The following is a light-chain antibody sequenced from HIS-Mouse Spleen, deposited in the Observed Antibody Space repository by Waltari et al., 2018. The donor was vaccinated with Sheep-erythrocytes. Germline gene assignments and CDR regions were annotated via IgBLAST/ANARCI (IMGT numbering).Light chain of an antibody. CDR3: YSTDSSGNHWV. V-gene: IGLV3-10*01. Sequence: SYELTQPPSVSVSPGQTARITCSGDALPKKSAYWYQKKSGQAPVLVLYEDSKRPSGIPERFSGSTSGTMATLTISGAQVEDEADYYCYSTDSSGNHWVFGGGTKLTVL. CDR1: ALPKKS. J-gene: IGLJ3*02. CDR2: EDS.